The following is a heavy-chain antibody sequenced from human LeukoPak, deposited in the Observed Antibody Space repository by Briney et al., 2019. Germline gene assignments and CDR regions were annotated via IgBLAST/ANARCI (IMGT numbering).Heavy chain of an antibody. Sequence: GASVKVSCKASGGTFSSYAISWVRQAPGQGLEWMGGIIPIFGTANYAQKFQGRVTITTDESTSTAYMELSSLRSEDTAVYYCARAMVRRVGYYYYMDVWGKGTTVTVSS. V-gene: IGHV1-69*05. J-gene: IGHJ6*03. CDR1: GGTFSSYA. CDR2: IIPIFGTA. CDR3: ARAMVRRVGYYYYMDV. D-gene: IGHD3-10*01.